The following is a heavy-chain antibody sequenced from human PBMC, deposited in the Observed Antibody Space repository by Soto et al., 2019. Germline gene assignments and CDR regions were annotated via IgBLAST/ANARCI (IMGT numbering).Heavy chain of an antibody. Sequence: XXTLSLTCAISGDSVSSNGVAWNCLRQSPSRGLEWLGRTYYRSKWSNDYALSVRSRITINPDTYKNHFSLQLNSVTPEDTAVYYCARGKYSSFDIWGQGTTVTVSS. CDR2: TYYRSKWSN. CDR3: ARGKYSSFDI. D-gene: IGHD6-13*01. V-gene: IGHV6-1*01. CDR1: GDSVSSNGVA. J-gene: IGHJ3*02.